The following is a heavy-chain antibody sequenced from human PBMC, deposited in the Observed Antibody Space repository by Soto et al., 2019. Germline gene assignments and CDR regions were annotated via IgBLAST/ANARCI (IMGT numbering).Heavy chain of an antibody. Sequence: EVKLLESGGGLVQPGGSLRLSCAASEFSVSSDFMSCVRQAPGKGLDWVSSIYPDGRTFHAESVKGRFTISRDSSKNTLYLNMNSLRVEDTAVYYCASRGDWGQGALVTVSS. CDR1: EFSVSSDF. CDR3: ASRGD. D-gene: IGHD2-21*01. CDR2: IYPDGRT. J-gene: IGHJ4*02. V-gene: IGHV3-66*01.